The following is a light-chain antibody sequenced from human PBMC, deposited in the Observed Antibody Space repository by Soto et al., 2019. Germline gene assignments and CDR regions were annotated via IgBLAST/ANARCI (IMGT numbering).Light chain of an antibody. J-gene: IGLJ3*02. CDR2: GNR. CDR1: TSNLGAGYD. V-gene: IGLV1-40*01. CDR3: QAYDYSLTASV. Sequence: QSVLTQPPSVSGDPGQRVTLSCTGNTSNLGAGYDVHWYQQLPGAAPKLVIFGNRNRPSGVPERFSGSKSGTSASLAITGLQAEDEADYYCQAYDYSLTASVFDGGTKLTVL.